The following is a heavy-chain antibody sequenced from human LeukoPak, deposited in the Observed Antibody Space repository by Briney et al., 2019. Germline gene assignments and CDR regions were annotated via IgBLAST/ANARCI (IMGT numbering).Heavy chain of an antibody. J-gene: IGHJ4*02. V-gene: IGHV4-59*12. CDR3: ARVGEYCSGESCFDY. CDR1: GDSISSYY. D-gene: IGHD2-15*01. CDR2: IYYSGST. Sequence: SETLSLTCTVSGDSISSYYWSWIRQPPGKGLEWIGYIYYSGSTNYNPSLKSRVTISVDTSKNQFSLKLSSVTAADTAVYYCARVGEYCSGESCFDYWGQGTLVTVSS.